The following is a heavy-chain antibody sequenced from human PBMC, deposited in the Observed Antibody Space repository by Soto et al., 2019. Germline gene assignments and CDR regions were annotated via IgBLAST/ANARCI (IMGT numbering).Heavy chain of an antibody. J-gene: IGHJ4*02. CDR1: GFTVSSNY. V-gene: IGHV3-66*01. CDR3: ARDYDFWSGHAIDY. CDR2: IYRGGST. D-gene: IGHD3-3*01. Sequence: EVQLVESGGGLVQPGGSLRLSCAASGFTVSSNYMSWVRQAQGKGLEWVSVIYRGGSTYYADSAKGRFTISRDNSKNTLNLQMNSLRAEDRAVYYCARDYDFWSGHAIDYWGQGNLVTVSS.